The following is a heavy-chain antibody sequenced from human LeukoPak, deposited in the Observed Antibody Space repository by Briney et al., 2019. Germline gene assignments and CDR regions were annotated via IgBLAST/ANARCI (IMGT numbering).Heavy chain of an antibody. Sequence: SETLSLTCTLSGGSISGYYWCWIRQPPGKGLEWIGYIYPSGSTNYNPSLKSRVTISIDTSKNQFSLKLTSVTAADTDVYYCAREGTTVTHFDYWGQGTLVTVSS. D-gene: IGHD4-11*01. V-gene: IGHV4-59*01. J-gene: IGHJ4*02. CDR3: AREGTTVTHFDY. CDR1: GGSISGYY. CDR2: IYPSGST.